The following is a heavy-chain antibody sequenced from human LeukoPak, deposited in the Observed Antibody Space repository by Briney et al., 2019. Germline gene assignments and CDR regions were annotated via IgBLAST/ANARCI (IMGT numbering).Heavy chain of an antibody. J-gene: IGHJ4*02. CDR3: AKGSSSGYFDYFDY. D-gene: IGHD6-13*01. V-gene: IGHV3-30*18. Sequence: GRSLRLSCAAPGFTFSSYGIHWVRQAPGKGLEWVAVISYDGSNKYYADSVKGRFTISRDNSKNTLYLQMNSLRAEDTAVYYCAKGSSSGYFDYFDYWGQRTLVTVSS. CDR2: ISYDGSNK. CDR1: GFTFSSYG.